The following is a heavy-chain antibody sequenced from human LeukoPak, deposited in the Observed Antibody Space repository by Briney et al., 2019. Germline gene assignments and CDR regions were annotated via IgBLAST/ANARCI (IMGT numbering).Heavy chain of an antibody. CDR2: ISSSGSTI. CDR1: GFTFSDYY. Sequence: GGTLRLSCAASGFTFSDYYMSWIRQAPGKGLEWVSYISSSGSTIYYADSVKGRFTISRDNAKNSLYLQMNSLRAEDTAVYYCARNIVPAAVNYYYYGMDVWGKGTTVTVSS. J-gene: IGHJ6*04. V-gene: IGHV3-11*04. D-gene: IGHD2-2*01. CDR3: ARNIVPAAVNYYYYGMDV.